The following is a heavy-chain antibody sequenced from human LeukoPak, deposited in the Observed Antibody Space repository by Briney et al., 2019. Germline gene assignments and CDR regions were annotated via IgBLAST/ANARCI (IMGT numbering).Heavy chain of an antibody. V-gene: IGHV1-24*01. Sequence: ASVKVSCKVSGYTLTELSMHWVRQAPGKGLEWMGGFDPEDGETIYAQKFQGRVTMTEDTSTDTAYMELSSLRSEDTAVYYCATGSSGWYRAPPSFDYWVQGTLVTVSS. J-gene: IGHJ4*02. D-gene: IGHD6-19*01. CDR2: FDPEDGET. CDR1: GYTLTELS. CDR3: ATGSSGWYRAPPSFDY.